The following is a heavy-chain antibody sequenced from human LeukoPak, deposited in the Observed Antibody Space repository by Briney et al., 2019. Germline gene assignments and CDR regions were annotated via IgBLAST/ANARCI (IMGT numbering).Heavy chain of an antibody. V-gene: IGHV3-74*01. CDR3: ARDLSFSPDH. CDR1: GFTLSSSW. J-gene: IGHJ4*02. CDR2: VSPDGNLA. Sequence: GGSLRLSCAGSGFTLSSSWMHWVRQAPGKGPVWVAHVSPDGNLANYADSAKGRFIISRDNAKNTLFLQMNSLRAEDTAVYYCARDLSFSPDHWGQGTLVTVSS.